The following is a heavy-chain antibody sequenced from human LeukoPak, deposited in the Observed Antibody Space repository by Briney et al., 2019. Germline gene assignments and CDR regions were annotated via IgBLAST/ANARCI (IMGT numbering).Heavy chain of an antibody. V-gene: IGHV4-4*07. CDR2: IYTSGST. CDR3: ARELWFGESPKVFDY. Sequence: SETLSFTCTVSGGSISSYYWSWLRQPAGKGLEGIVRIYTSGSTNYNPSRKSRVTMSVDTSKKQFTLKLSPVTAGDTAVYYCARELWFGESPKVFDYWGQGTLVTVSS. CDR1: GGSISSYY. D-gene: IGHD3-10*01. J-gene: IGHJ4*02.